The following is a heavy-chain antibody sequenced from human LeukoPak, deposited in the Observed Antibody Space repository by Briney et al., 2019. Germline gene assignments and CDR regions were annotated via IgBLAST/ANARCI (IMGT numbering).Heavy chain of an antibody. Sequence: GGSLRLSCAASGFTFSSYAMHWVRQAPGKGLEYVSAISSNGGSTYYANSVKGRFTISRDNSKNTLYLQMGSLRAEDMAVYYCAREGTAASYWYYGMDVWGQGTTVTVSS. J-gene: IGHJ6*02. V-gene: IGHV3-64*01. CDR1: GFTFSSYA. CDR3: AREGTAASYWYYGMDV. CDR2: ISSNGGST.